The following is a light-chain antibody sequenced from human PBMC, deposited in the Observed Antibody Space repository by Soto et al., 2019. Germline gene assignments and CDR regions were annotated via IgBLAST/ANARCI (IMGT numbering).Light chain of an antibody. CDR3: SSYTTSTTLGYV. Sequence: QSALTQPASVSGSPGQSITISCTGTSSDIGGYKYVTWYQQYPGKAPKLIIYDVSNRPSGISNRFSGSKSGNTASLTISGLQADDEADYYCSSYTTSTTLGYVFGTGTKLTVL. CDR2: DVS. CDR1: SSDIGGYKY. J-gene: IGLJ1*01. V-gene: IGLV2-14*01.